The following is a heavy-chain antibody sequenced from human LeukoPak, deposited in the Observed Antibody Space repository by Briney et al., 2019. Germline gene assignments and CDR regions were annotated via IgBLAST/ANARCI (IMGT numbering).Heavy chain of an antibody. D-gene: IGHD1-14*01. CDR1: GGSISSYY. J-gene: IGHJ3*02. V-gene: IGHV4-59*08. CDR2: IYYSGST. Sequence: SETLSLTCTVSGGSISSYYWSWIRQPPGKGLEWIGYIYYSGSTNYNPSLKSRVTISVDTSKNQFSLKLSSVTAADTAVYYCARYKLVVHAFDIWGQGTMVTVSS. CDR3: ARYKLVVHAFDI.